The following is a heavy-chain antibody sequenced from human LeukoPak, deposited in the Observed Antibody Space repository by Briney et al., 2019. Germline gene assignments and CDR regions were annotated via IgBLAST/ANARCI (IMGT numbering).Heavy chain of an antibody. V-gene: IGHV4-59*01. CDR2: IYYSGST. CDR1: GGSISSYY. Sequence: SETLSLTCTVSGGSISSYYWSWIRQPPGKGLEWIGYIYYSGSTNYNPSLKSRVTISVDTSKNQFSLKLSSVTAADTAVYYCARDTGPDRFLEWGCFDYWGQGTLVTVSS. D-gene: IGHD3-3*01. CDR3: ARDTGPDRFLEWGCFDY. J-gene: IGHJ4*02.